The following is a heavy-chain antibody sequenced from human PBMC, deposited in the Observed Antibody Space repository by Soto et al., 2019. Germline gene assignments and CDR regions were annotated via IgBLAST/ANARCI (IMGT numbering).Heavy chain of an antibody. CDR2: ISQSGNT. CDR1: SGSLSGYY. J-gene: IGHJ4*02. Sequence: PSETLSLTCSIYSGSLSGYYWSWIRQPPGKGLEWIGEISQSGNTNYSPSLKSRVSKSIDTSKKQFSLKLASVSAADMALYYCARAPKVSGSSQTRPDFWGQGTLVTVSS. CDR3: ARAPKVSGSSQTRPDF. D-gene: IGHD6-6*01. V-gene: IGHV4-34*01.